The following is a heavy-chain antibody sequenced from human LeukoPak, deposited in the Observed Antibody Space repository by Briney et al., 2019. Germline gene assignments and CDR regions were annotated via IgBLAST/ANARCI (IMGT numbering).Heavy chain of an antibody. Sequence: GESLKISCKGSGYSFTSYWIGWVRQMPGKGLEWMGIIYPGDSDTRYSPSFQGQVTISAGKSISTAYLQWSSLKASDTAMYYCARHGVVVVAATRSHYYYGMDVWGQGTTVTVSS. D-gene: IGHD2-15*01. CDR1: GYSFTSYW. CDR2: IYPGDSDT. J-gene: IGHJ6*02. V-gene: IGHV5-51*01. CDR3: ARHGVVVVAATRSHYYYGMDV.